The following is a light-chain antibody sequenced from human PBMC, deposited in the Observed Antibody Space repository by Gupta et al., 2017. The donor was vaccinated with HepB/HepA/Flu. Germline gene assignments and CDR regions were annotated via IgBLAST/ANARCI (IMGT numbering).Light chain of an antibody. CDR1: SSDVGTYDS. CDR2: HVS. Sequence: QSALTQPLSVSGSPGQSVTISCTGTSSDVGTYDSVSWYQQHPGKAPKLIIYHVSERPSGVSNRFSGSKSGNTASLTISGLQAEDEADYFCCSYAGSDTNVFGTGTKVTVL. V-gene: IGLV2-11*01. J-gene: IGLJ1*01. CDR3: CSYAGSDTNV.